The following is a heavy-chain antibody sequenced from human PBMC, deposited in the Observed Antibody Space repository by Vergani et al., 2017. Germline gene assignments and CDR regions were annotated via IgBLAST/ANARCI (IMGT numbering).Heavy chain of an antibody. Sequence: QVQVVQSGAEVKKSGASVKVSCKTSGYTFSNYYMHWVRQAPGQGLEWMGIINPSGGHTNYAQKFQGRVTMTRDTSTSTVYKELSSLRSEEPAIYYCARGDYGILTGYRYWGQGTLVTVSA. J-gene: IGHJ4*02. CDR3: ARGDYGILTGYRY. V-gene: IGHV1-46*03. CDR2: INPSGGHT. CDR1: GYTFSNYY. D-gene: IGHD3-9*01.